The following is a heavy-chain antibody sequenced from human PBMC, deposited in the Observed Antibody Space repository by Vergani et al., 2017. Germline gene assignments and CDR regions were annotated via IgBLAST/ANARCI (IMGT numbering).Heavy chain of an antibody. CDR3: ARWGVYYYDSSGYYYGLNY. J-gene: IGHJ4*02. V-gene: IGHV4-4*02. CDR1: GGSISSSNW. CDR2: IYHSGST. Sequence: QVQLQESGPGLVKPSGTLSLTCAVSGGSISSSNWWSWVRQPPGKGLEWIGEIYHSGSTNYNPSLKSRVTISVDKSKNQFSLKLSSVTAADTAVYYCARWGVYYYDSSGYYYGLNYWGQGTLVTVSS. D-gene: IGHD3-22*01.